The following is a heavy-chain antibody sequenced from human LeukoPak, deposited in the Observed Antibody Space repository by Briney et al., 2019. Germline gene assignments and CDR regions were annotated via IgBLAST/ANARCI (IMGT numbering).Heavy chain of an antibody. CDR3: AKEGEWELLGGYFDY. Sequence: PGGSLRLSCAASGFTFSSYGMHWVRQAPGKGLEWVAVISYDGSNKYYADSVKGRFTVSRDNSKNTLYLQMNSLRAEDTAVYYCAKEGEWELLGGYFDYWGQGTLVTVSS. D-gene: IGHD1-26*01. V-gene: IGHV3-30*18. CDR1: GFTFSSYG. J-gene: IGHJ4*02. CDR2: ISYDGSNK.